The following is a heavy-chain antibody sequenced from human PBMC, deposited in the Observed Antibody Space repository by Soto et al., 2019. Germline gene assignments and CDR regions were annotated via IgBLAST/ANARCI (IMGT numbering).Heavy chain of an antibody. CDR1: GYIFVNYG. J-gene: IGHJ6*04. V-gene: IGHV1-18*01. CDR2: ISPYSGNT. CDR3: AMVDIDLAPTPQAV. Sequence: QVQLVQSGDEVRKPGSSVKVSCKASGYIFVNYGIAWVRQAPGQVLEWMGWISPYSGNTHYASKVKGRLTMTTDTSTSTAYMDLGGLTSDDTAVYYCAMVDIDLAPTPQAVWGKGTTVTVSS. D-gene: IGHD2-2*03.